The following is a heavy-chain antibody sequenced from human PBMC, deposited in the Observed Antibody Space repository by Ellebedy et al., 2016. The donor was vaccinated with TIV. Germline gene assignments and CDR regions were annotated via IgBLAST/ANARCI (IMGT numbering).Heavy chain of an antibody. J-gene: IGHJ4*02. CDR1: GFTFSNYW. CDR3: ARDQWLGRAYYFDS. D-gene: IGHD6-19*01. CDR2: IKQDGSEK. Sequence: GESLKISCGTSGFTFSNYWMSWVRQAPGKGLEWVANIKQDGSEKYYVDSVKGRFSISRDNAKNSLYVQMNSLRDDDTAVYYCARDQWLGRAYYFDSWGQGTLVTVSS. V-gene: IGHV3-7*01.